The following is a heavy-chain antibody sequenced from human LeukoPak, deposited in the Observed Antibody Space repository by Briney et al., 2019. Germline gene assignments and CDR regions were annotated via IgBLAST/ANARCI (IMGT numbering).Heavy chain of an antibody. CDR1: GGSISSYY. D-gene: IGHD6-19*01. J-gene: IGHJ6*02. Sequence: PSETLSLTCAVSGGSISSYYWSWIRQPAGKGLEWIGRIYTSGSTNYNPSLKSRVTMSVDTSKNQFSLKLSSVTAADTAVYYCARDQWPVGWLASTRNYYYGMDVWGQGTTVTVSS. CDR3: ARDQWPVGWLASTRNYYYGMDV. V-gene: IGHV4-4*07. CDR2: IYTSGST.